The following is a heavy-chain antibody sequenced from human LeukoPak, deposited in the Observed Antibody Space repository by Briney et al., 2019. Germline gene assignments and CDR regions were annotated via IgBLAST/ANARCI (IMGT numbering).Heavy chain of an antibody. J-gene: IGHJ5*02. Sequence: SETLSLTCSVSGGSFSSYFWSWVRQPAGKGLEWIGRIYPSGNTNYNPSLKSRVTISVDTSKNQFSLKLSSVTAADTAVYYCARGGYYGSGNDFRFDPWGQGTLVTVSS. V-gene: IGHV4-4*07. CDR3: ARGGYYGSGNDFRFDP. CDR2: IYPSGNT. D-gene: IGHD3-10*01. CDR1: GGSFSSYF.